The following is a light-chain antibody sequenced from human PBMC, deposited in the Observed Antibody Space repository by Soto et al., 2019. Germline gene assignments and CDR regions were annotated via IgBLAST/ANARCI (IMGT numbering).Light chain of an antibody. CDR3: QQLHSYPPT. V-gene: IGKV1-9*01. Sequence: DIQLTQSPSFLSASVGDRVTITCRASQGISSYLAWYQQKPGKAPKLLIYAASTLQGGVPSRFSGSGSGTEFTLTISSLQPEDFATYYCQQLHSYPPTFGGGNKVDIK. CDR2: AAS. J-gene: IGKJ4*01. CDR1: QGISSY.